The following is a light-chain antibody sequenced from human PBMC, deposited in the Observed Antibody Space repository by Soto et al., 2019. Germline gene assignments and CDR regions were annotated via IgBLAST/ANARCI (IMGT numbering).Light chain of an antibody. CDR1: QGISDY. J-gene: IGKJ2*01. CDR3: QTYNSVPYT. CDR2: AAS. V-gene: IGKV1-27*01. Sequence: DIQMTQSPSSLSASVGDRVTITCRASQGISDYLAWYQQKPGKAPDLLIFAASTLQSGVPSRFSGSGSGTDFTLTIRSLQPEDVATYYCQTYNSVPYTFGQGPKLEIK.